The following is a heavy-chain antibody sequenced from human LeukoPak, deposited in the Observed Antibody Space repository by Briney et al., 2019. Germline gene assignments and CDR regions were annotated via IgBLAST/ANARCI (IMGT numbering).Heavy chain of an antibody. CDR1: GGSISSYY. CDR3: ARGYNWNYDSNFDY. CDR2: IYTSGST. V-gene: IGHV4-4*07. D-gene: IGHD1-7*01. J-gene: IGHJ4*02. Sequence: PSETLSLTCTVSGGSISSYYWSWIRQLAGKGLEWIGRIYTSGSTNYSPSLKSRVTMSVDTSKNQFSLKLSSVTAADTAVYYCARGYNWNYDSNFDYWGQGTLVTVSS.